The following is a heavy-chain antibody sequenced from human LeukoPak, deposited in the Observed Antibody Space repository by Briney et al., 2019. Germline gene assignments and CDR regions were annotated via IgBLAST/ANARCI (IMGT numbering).Heavy chain of an antibody. Sequence: GGSLRLPCAASGFTFSSYGMHWVRQAPGKGLEWVAFIRYDGSNKYYADSVKGRFTISRDNSKNTLYLQMNSLRAEDTAVYYCAKDYSKTSYYGSGTYYRPNWFDPWGQGTLVTVS. D-gene: IGHD3-10*01. CDR2: IRYDGSNK. J-gene: IGHJ5*02. CDR1: GFTFSSYG. CDR3: AKDYSKTSYYGSGTYYRPNWFDP. V-gene: IGHV3-30*02.